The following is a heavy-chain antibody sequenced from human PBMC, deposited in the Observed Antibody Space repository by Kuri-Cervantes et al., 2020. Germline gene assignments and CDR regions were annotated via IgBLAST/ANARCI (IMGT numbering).Heavy chain of an antibody. D-gene: IGHD2-2*01. J-gene: IGHJ3*02. CDR1: GGSISSSGYY. CDR3: AKGGGDIVVVPAAKRKNAFDI. Sequence: SETLSLTCTVSGGSISSSGYYWGWIRQPPGKGLEWIGSIYHSGSTYYNPSLKSRVTISVDTSKNQFSLKLSSVTAADTAVYYCAKGGGDIVVVPAAKRKNAFDIWGQGTMVTVSS. V-gene: IGHV4-39*07. CDR2: IYHSGST.